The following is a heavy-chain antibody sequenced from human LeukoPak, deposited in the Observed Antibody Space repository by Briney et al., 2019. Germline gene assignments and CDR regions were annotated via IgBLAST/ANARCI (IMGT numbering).Heavy chain of an antibody. Sequence: SQTLSLTCTVSGGSISSGGYYWSWTRQHPGKGLEWIGYIYYSGSTYYNPSLKSRVTISVDTSKNQFSLKLSSVTAADTAVYYCARAPGYYDSSGSPWFDPWGQGTLVTVSS. D-gene: IGHD3-22*01. J-gene: IGHJ5*02. CDR1: GGSISSGGYY. CDR3: ARAPGYYDSSGSPWFDP. CDR2: IYYSGST. V-gene: IGHV4-31*03.